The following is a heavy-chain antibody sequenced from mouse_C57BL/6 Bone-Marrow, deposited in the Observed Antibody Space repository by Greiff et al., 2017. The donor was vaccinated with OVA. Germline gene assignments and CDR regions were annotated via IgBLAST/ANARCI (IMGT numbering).Heavy chain of an antibody. CDR1: GYTFTSYW. Sequence: QVQLQQPGAELVRPGTSVKLSCKASGYTFTSYWMHWVKQRPGQGLEWIGVIDPSYSYTNYNQKFKGKATLTVDTSSSTAYMQLSSLTSEDSAVYYCAPLGWLHYAMDYWGQGTSVTVSS. D-gene: IGHD2-3*01. CDR2: IDPSYSYT. J-gene: IGHJ4*01. CDR3: APLGWLHYAMDY. V-gene: IGHV1-59*01.